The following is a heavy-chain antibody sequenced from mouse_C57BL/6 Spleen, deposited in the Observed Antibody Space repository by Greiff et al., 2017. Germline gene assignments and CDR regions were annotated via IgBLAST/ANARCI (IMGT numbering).Heavy chain of an antibody. CDR1: GFNIKDYY. CDR2: IDPEDGET. J-gene: IGHJ2*01. V-gene: IGHV14-2*01. Sequence: EVKLQESGAELVKPGASVKLSCTASGFNIKDYYMHWVKQRTEQGLEWIGRIDPEDGETKYAPKFPGKATITADTSSNTAYLQLSSLTSEDTAVYYCARGDYYGSSEGYWGQGTTLTVSS. CDR3: ARGDYYGSSEGY. D-gene: IGHD1-1*01.